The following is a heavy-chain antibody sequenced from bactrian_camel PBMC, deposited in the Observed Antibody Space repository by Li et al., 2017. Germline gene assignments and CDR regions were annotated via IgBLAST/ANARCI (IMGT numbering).Heavy chain of an antibody. V-gene: IGHV3S63*01. J-gene: IGHJ6*01. D-gene: IGHD6*01. Sequence: HVQMVESGGGTVQAGGSLRLSCVASGDTYMYNGVAWFRQGPGKEREGVASIFTGDGTTYYSDSVKGRFTISQDNRKNTLFLQMNSLKPEDTAMYYCSAVDFDESPPGGACTAQEAVFFGRWGQGTQVTVS. CDR2: IFTGDGTT. CDR1: GDTYMYNG. CDR3: SAVDFDESPPGGACTAQEAVFFGR.